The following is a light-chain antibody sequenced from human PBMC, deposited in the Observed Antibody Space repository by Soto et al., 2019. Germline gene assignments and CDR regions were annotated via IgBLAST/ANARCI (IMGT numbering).Light chain of an antibody. Sequence: TQSPATLSVSPGERATLSCRASHSVSSNLAWYQQKPGQAPRLLIYGASTRATGIPARFSGSGSGTEFTLTISSLQSEDFAVYYCQQYNNWPSITFGQGTRLEIK. CDR1: HSVSSN. V-gene: IGKV3-15*01. CDR3: QQYNNWPSIT. CDR2: GAS. J-gene: IGKJ5*01.